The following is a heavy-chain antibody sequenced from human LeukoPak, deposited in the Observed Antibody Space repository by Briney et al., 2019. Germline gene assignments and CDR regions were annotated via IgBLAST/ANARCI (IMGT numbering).Heavy chain of an antibody. J-gene: IGHJ5*02. V-gene: IGHV1-69*05. CDR1: GGTFSSYA. Sequence: SVKVSCKASGGTFSSYAISWVRQAPGQGLEWMGGIIPIFGTANYAQKFQGRVTITTDESTSTAYMELSRLRSDDTAVYYCARLLGPAASVNWFDPWGQGTLVTVSS. CDR2: IIPIFGTA. D-gene: IGHD2-2*01. CDR3: ARLLGPAASVNWFDP.